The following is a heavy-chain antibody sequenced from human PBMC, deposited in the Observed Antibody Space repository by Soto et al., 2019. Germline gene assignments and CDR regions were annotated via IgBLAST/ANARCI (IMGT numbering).Heavy chain of an antibody. CDR2: INDRGSNA. Sequence: RGSLRLSCTASGFAFMTYGMNWVRQAPGKGLEWVANINDRGSNAVYADSAKGRFTISRDNSRNTLTLQMNTLRADDKAVYYCANAAASAGSPAYYAMVVWGQGTKVTV. CDR1: GFAFMTYG. V-gene: IGHV3-23*01. J-gene: IGHJ6*02. D-gene: IGHD6-13*01. CDR3: ANAAASAGSPAYYAMVV.